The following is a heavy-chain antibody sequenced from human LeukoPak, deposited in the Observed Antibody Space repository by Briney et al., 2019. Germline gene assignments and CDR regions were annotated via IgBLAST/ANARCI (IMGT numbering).Heavy chain of an antibody. J-gene: IGHJ4*02. CDR2: IYYSGST. D-gene: IGHD1-26*01. V-gene: IGHV4-38-2*01. Sequence: SSETLSLTCAVSGYSISSGYYWGWIRQPPGKGLEWIGSIYYSGSTYYNPSLKSRVTISVDTSKNQFSLKLSSVTAADTAVYYCARVDGSYSTYYLDYWGQGTLVTVSS. CDR1: GYSISSGYY. CDR3: ARVDGSYSTYYLDY.